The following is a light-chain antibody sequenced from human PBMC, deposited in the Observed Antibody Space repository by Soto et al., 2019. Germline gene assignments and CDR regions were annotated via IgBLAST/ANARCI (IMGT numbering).Light chain of an antibody. Sequence: QSVLTQPPSASGTPGQRVTVSCSGSSPNIGSNYVYWYQQFPGTAPKLLIYRNNQRPSGVPDRFSGSKSGTSASLAISGLRSGDEADYYCATWDDTLSGVVFGGGTKLTVL. CDR3: ATWDDTLSGVV. CDR2: RNN. CDR1: SPNIGSNY. V-gene: IGLV1-47*01. J-gene: IGLJ2*01.